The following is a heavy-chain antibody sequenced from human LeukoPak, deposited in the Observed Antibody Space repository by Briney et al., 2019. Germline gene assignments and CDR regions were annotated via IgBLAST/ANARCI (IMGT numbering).Heavy chain of an antibody. J-gene: IGHJ4*02. Sequence: GGSLRLSCAASGFTFSSYGMHWVRQAPGKGREWVAVIWYDGSNKYYADSVKGRFTISRDNSKNTLYLQMNSLRAEDTAVYYCAIPFSSGWYQLDYWGQGTLVTVSS. CDR3: AIPFSSGWYQLDY. V-gene: IGHV3-33*01. D-gene: IGHD6-19*01. CDR1: GFTFSSYG. CDR2: IWYDGSNK.